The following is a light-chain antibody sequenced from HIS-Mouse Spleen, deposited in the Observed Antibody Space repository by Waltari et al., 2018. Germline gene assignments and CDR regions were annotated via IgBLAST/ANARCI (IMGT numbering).Light chain of an antibody. V-gene: IGLV1-40*01. CDR3: QSYDSSLSGSGV. Sequence: QSVLTQPPSVSGAPGQRVTIPCTGSSPNIGAGYDVHVYQKLQGPAPKLLIYGNSNRPSGVPDRFSGSKSGTSASLAITGLQAEDEADYYCQSYDSSLSGSGVFGGGTKLTVL. CDR2: GNS. CDR1: SPNIGAGYD. J-gene: IGLJ3*02.